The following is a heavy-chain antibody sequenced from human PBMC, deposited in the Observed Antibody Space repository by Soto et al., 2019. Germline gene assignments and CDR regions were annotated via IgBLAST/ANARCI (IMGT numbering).Heavy chain of an antibody. V-gene: IGHV4-30-4*01. CDR3: ARDHTTYYYGMDV. CDR2: IYYSGST. CDR1: GGSISSGDYY. J-gene: IGHJ6*02. Sequence: SETLSLTCTVSGGSISSGDYYWSWIRQPPGKGLEWIGYIYYSGSTYYNPSLKSRVTISVDTSKNQFSLKLSSVTAADTAVYYCARDHTTYYYGMDVWGQGTTFTVSS.